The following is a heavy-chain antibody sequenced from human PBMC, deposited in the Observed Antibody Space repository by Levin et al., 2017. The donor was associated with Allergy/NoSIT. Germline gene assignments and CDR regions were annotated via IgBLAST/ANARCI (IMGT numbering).Heavy chain of an antibody. CDR1: GFTFSSYG. Sequence: GGSLRLSCAASGFTFSSYGMHWVRQAPGKGLEWVAVIWYDGSNKYYVDSVKGRFTISRDNSKNTLYLQMNSLRAEDTAVYYCAREGAYSGYLDYWGQGTLVTVSS. CDR3: AREGAYSGYLDY. V-gene: IGHV3-33*01. J-gene: IGHJ4*02. CDR2: IWYDGSNK. D-gene: IGHD2-21*01.